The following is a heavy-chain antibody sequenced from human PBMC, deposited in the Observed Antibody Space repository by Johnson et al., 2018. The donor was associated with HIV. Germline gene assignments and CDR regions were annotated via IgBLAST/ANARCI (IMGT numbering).Heavy chain of an antibody. V-gene: IGHV3-66*01. J-gene: IGHJ3*01. Sequence: VQLVESGGGLVQPGGSLRLSCAASGIIVTGNFMSWVRQAPGKGLEWVSVINAGGDTYYADSVKGRFTISRDRSKNTVSLQMNSLRVEDTAVYYCARDGRDLVTRGSFDVWGQGTVVTVSS. D-gene: IGHD3-9*01. CDR2: INAGGDT. CDR3: ARDGRDLVTRGSFDV. CDR1: GIIVTGNF.